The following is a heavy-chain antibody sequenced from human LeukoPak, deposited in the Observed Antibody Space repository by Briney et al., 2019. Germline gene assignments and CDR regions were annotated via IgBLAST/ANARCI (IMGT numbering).Heavy chain of an antibody. CDR3: ARGITPYAEYLQH. CDR2: INPNSGGT. D-gene: IGHD2-15*01. Sequence: ASVKVSCKASGYTFTGYYMHWVRQAPGQGLEWMGRINPNSGGTNYAQKFQGRVTKTRDTSISTAYMELSRLRSDDTAVYYCARGITPYAEYLQHWGQGTLVTVSS. J-gene: IGHJ1*01. CDR1: GYTFTGYY. V-gene: IGHV1-2*06.